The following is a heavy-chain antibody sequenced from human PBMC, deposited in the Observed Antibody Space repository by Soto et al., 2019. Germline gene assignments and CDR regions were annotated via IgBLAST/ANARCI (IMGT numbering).Heavy chain of an antibody. Sequence: PGGSLRLSCAASGFTFSDAWMTWIRQAPGKGLQCVGRIKRKIDGETTDYAAPVKGRFTISRDDSKNTLYLQVNSLKVEDTAMYYCVTDRGGGMDVWGQGTTVTVSS. J-gene: IGHJ6*01. CDR3: VTDRGGGMDV. CDR1: GFTFSDAW. D-gene: IGHD3-10*01. V-gene: IGHV3-15*01. CDR2: IKRKIDGETT.